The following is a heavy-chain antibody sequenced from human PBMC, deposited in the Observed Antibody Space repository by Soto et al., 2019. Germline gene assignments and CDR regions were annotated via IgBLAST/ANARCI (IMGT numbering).Heavy chain of an antibody. Sequence: QVPLVQSGAEVKKPGASVKVSCKASGYTFTSYGISWVRQAPGQGLEWMGWISAYNGNTNYAQKLQGRVTMTTDTSTSTAYMELRSLRSDDTAVYYCARDTARFHSSGYYPFDAFDIWGQGTMVTVSS. V-gene: IGHV1-18*01. CDR2: ISAYNGNT. CDR3: ARDTARFHSSGYYPFDAFDI. CDR1: GYTFTSYG. D-gene: IGHD3-22*01. J-gene: IGHJ3*02.